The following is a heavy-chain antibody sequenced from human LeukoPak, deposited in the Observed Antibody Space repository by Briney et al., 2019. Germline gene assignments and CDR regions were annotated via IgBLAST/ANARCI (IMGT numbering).Heavy chain of an antibody. V-gene: IGHV3-11*04. CDR2: ISSSGSTI. Sequence: GGSLRLSCAASGFTFSVYYVSWIRHAPGRGLEGVSYISSSGSTIYYADSVKRRFTISRDNAKNSLYLQMNSLRDEDAAVYYCARENWDDAYAFDIWGQGTMVTVSS. D-gene: IGHD1-1*01. CDR1: GFTFSVYY. CDR3: ARENWDDAYAFDI. J-gene: IGHJ3*02.